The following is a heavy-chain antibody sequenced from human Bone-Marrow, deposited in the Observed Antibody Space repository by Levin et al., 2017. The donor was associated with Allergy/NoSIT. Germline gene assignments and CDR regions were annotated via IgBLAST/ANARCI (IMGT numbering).Heavy chain of an antibody. D-gene: IGHD1-26*01. CDR2: IIPILETP. V-gene: IGHV1-69*01. J-gene: IGHJ6*02. CDR1: GGTFRAYA. Sequence: KISCKASGGTFRAYAFTWVRQAPGQGLEWMGGIIPILETPNYAQKNQGRVTILADESTSTAYMELTNLTSEDTAVYYCATTMVGANNGLDVWGQGTTVTVSS. CDR3: ATTMVGANNGLDV.